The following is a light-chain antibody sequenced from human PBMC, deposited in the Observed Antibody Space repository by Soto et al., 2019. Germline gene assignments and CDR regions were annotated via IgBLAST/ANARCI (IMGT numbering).Light chain of an antibody. CDR1: QSVSSY. Sequence: EIVMTQSPATLSVSPGERATLSCRASQSVSSYLAWYQQKPGQAPRLLIYDASNRATGIPARFSGSGSGTDLTLTISSLETEDFAVYYCQQRSNWPPSTFGQGTRLEIK. CDR3: QQRSNWPPST. CDR2: DAS. J-gene: IGKJ5*01. V-gene: IGKV3-11*01.